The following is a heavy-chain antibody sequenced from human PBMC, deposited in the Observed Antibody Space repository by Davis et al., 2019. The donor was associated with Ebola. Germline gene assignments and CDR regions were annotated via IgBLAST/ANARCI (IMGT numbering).Heavy chain of an antibody. CDR3: ARLSDYGDYVDY. Sequence: SLRLSCAASGFTFSSNWMSWVRQPPGRGLEWVANIKQDGTEKYYVDSVKGRFTISRDNAKNSLYLQMNSLRAEDTAVYYCARLSDYGDYVDYWGQGTLVTVSS. CDR1: GFTFSSNW. V-gene: IGHV3-7*01. J-gene: IGHJ4*02. D-gene: IGHD4-17*01. CDR2: IKQDGTEK.